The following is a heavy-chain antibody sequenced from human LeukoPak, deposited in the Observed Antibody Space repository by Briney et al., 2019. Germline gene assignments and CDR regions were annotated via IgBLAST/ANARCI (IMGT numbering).Heavy chain of an antibody. J-gene: IGHJ4*02. D-gene: IGHD3-22*01. V-gene: IGHV4-34*01. Sequence: SETLSLTCAVYGGSFSGYYWSWIRQPPGKGLEWIGEINHSGSTNYNPSLKSRVTISLDTSKNQFSLKVDSVTAADTAIYFCARGGSSTMIAGTDWGQGTLITVSS. CDR2: INHSGST. CDR1: GGSFSGYY. CDR3: ARGGSSTMIAGTD.